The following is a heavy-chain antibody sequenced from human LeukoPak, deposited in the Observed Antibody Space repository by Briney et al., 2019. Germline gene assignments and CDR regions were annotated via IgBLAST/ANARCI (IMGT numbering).Heavy chain of an antibody. CDR2: ISCSGDT. V-gene: IGHV4-59*02. Sequence: SETLSLTCSVSGGSVGSNYWSWVRQPPGKGLEWIGYISCSGDTKYNPSLKSRLSMSVDTSKNQCSLMLTSVTAADTAVYYCARGSGWYPHWGQGTLVTVSS. CDR3: ARGSGWYPH. D-gene: IGHD6-19*01. CDR1: GGSVGSNY. J-gene: IGHJ1*01.